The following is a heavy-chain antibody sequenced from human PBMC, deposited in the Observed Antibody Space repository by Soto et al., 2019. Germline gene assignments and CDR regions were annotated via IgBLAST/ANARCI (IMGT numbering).Heavy chain of an antibody. D-gene: IGHD7-27*01. CDR2: IYRGSP. J-gene: IGHJ2*01. Sequence: QVQLQESGPGQVKPSETLFLTCTVSGGSVSSGTYYWSWIRQPAGKGLEWMGYIYRGSPNYNPSLESRATISVDTSRNQFSLMLSSVTAADTAVYYCSRDQGLGAGYFALWGRGTLVTVSS. V-gene: IGHV4-61*01. CDR3: SRDQGLGAGYFAL. CDR1: GGSVSSGTYY.